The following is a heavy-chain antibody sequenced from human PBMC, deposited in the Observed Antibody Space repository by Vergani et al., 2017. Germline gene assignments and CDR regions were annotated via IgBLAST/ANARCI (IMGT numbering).Heavy chain of an antibody. D-gene: IGHD3-10*01. CDR3: AKANYYGSGRPRSYYYGMDV. Sequence: QVQLVESGGGVVQPGRSLRLSCAASGFTFSSYGMHWVRQAPGKGLEWVAFIRYDGSNKYYADSVKGRFTISRDNSKNTLYLQMNSLRAEDTAVYYCAKANYYGSGRPRSYYYGMDVWGQGTTVTVSS. CDR1: GFTFSSYG. V-gene: IGHV3-30*02. CDR2: IRYDGSNK. J-gene: IGHJ6*02.